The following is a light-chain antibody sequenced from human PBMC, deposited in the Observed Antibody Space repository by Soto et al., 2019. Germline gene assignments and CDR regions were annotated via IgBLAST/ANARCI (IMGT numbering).Light chain of an antibody. CDR1: QNVRTN. J-gene: IGKJ1*01. CDR2: EAS. Sequence: MTQSPSTLAESPGERAALSCRASQNVRTNLAWYQQKPGKPPRLLIYEASNRATGVPARFSGSRSGTDFTLTISDLEPADFGLYYCQQRLNWPPGFGQGTKVDIK. V-gene: IGKV3-11*01. CDR3: QQRLNWPPG.